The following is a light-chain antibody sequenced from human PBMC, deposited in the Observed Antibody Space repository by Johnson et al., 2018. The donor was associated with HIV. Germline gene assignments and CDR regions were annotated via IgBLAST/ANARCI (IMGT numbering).Light chain of an antibody. J-gene: IGLJ1*01. V-gene: IGLV1-51*01. CDR3: GTWDSSLSAGV. Sequence: QPPSVSAAPGQKVTISCSGSSSNIGNNYVSWYQQLPGTAPKLLIYDNNKRPSGIPDRFSGSKSGTSATLGITGLQTGDEADYYCGTWDSSLSAGVFGTGTKVTVL. CDR1: SSNIGNNY. CDR2: DNN.